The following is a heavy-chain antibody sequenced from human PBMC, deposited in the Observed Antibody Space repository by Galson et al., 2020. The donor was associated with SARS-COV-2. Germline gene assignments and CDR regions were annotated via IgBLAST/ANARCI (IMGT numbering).Heavy chain of an antibody. V-gene: IGHV3-48*04. Sequence: GGSLRLSCAASGLTFSSYSMHWVRQAPGKGLEWVSYISGSGATQHSADSVKGRFTISRDNAKSSLYLQMNSLRAEDTAIYYCARIIDWSLDGYGMDVWGQGTTVAVSS. CDR1: GLTFSSYS. D-gene: IGHD3-9*01. CDR2: ISGSGATQ. CDR3: ARIIDWSLDGYGMDV. J-gene: IGHJ6*02.